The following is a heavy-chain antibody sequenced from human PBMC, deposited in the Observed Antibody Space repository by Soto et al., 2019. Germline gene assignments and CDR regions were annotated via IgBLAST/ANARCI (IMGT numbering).Heavy chain of an antibody. V-gene: IGHV1-2*02. J-gene: IGHJ4*02. D-gene: IGHD1-1*01. CDR1: GYSFTKYH. CDR2: INPGSGVT. Sequence: ASVKVSCKASGYSFTKYHMHWVRRAPGQGLEWMGWINPGSGVTNQAQKFQGSVTMTRDTSITTTYMELNSLTSDDTSVYYCARVAGHKNARFDTWGQGTLVTVSS. CDR3: ARVAGHKNARFDT.